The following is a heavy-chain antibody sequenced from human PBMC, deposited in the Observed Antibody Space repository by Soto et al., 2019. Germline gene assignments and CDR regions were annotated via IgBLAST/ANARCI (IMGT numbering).Heavy chain of an antibody. CDR1: GFTFSSYA. CDR3: ARPYCSGGSCYHPFDY. D-gene: IGHD2-15*01. V-gene: IGHV3-30-3*01. CDR2: ISYDGSNK. Sequence: QVQLVESGGGVVQPGRSLRLSCAASGFTFSSYAMHWVRQAPGKGLEWVAVISYDGSNKYYADSVKGRFTISRDNSKNTRYLQMNSLRAEDTAVYYCARPYCSGGSCYHPFDYWGQGTLVTVSS. J-gene: IGHJ4*02.